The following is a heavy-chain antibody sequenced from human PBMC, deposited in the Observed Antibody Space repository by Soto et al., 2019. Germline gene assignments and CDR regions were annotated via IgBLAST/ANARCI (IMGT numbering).Heavy chain of an antibody. CDR2: INTHNGNT. CDR3: TREGSAPYYYYGMDA. Sequence: QVQLEQSAPEVKKPGASVKVSCKASGYTFTTYGISWVRQAPGQGLEWMGWINTHNGNTNYAQNLQGRVIMTADTSXXTAYMELRSLRYDDTAVYYCTREGSAPYYYYGMDAWGQGTTVTVSS. CDR1: GYTFTTYG. J-gene: IGHJ6*02. V-gene: IGHV1-18*01. D-gene: IGHD3-10*01.